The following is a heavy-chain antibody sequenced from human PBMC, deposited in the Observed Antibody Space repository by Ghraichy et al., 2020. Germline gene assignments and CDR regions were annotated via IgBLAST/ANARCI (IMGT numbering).Heavy chain of an antibody. Sequence: GESLNISCAASGFTFSSYGMHWVRQAPGKGLEWVAVIWYDGSNKYYADSVKGRFTISRDNSKNTLYLQMNSLRAEDTAVYYCARDFWSGYSSYGMDVWGQGTTVTVSS. D-gene: IGHD3-3*01. CDR3: ARDFWSGYSSYGMDV. J-gene: IGHJ6*02. V-gene: IGHV3-33*01. CDR2: IWYDGSNK. CDR1: GFTFSSYG.